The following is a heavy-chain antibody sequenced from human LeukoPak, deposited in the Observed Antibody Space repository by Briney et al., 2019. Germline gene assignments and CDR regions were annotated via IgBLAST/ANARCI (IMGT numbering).Heavy chain of an antibody. Sequence: ASVKVSCKAAGYTFTGYYMHWVRQAPGQGLEWMGRINPNSGGTNYAQKFQGRVTMTRDTSISTAYMELSRLRSDDTAVYYCAGASYDSSGYRVFDYWGQGALVTVSS. CDR3: AGASYDSSGYRVFDY. CDR2: INPNSGGT. D-gene: IGHD3-22*01. V-gene: IGHV1-2*06. J-gene: IGHJ4*02. CDR1: GYTFTGYY.